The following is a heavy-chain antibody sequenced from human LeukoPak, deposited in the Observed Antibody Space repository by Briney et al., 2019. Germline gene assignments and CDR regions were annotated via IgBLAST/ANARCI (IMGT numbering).Heavy chain of an antibody. Sequence: SETLSLTCTVSGGSISSGGYYWSWIRQHPGKGLEWIGYIYYSGSTYYNPSLKSRVTISVDTSKNQFSLKLSSVTAADTAVYYCASGLYDSSGYYYFDYWGQGTLVTVSS. D-gene: IGHD3-22*01. CDR3: ASGLYDSSGYYYFDY. CDR2: IYYSGST. CDR1: GGSISSGGYY. V-gene: IGHV4-31*03. J-gene: IGHJ4*02.